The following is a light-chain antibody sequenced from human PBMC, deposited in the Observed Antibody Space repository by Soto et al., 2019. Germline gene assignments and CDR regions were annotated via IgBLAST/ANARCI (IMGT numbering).Light chain of an antibody. CDR1: DSDIGGYNF. J-gene: IGLJ3*02. CDR3: QSYDNSLSGSWV. CDR2: EVS. V-gene: IGLV2-14*01. Sequence: QSALTQPASVSGSPGQSITIPCTGSDSDIGGYNFVSWYQQNPGKAPKLLIFEVSNRPSGISYRFSGSKSGNTASLTISGLQAEDEADYYCQSYDNSLSGSWVFGGGTKLTVL.